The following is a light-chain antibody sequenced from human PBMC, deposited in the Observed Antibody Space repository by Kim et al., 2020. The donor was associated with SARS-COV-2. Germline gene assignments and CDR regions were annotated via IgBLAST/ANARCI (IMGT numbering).Light chain of an antibody. Sequence: SYELTQPPSVSVAPGKTATITCGGTNIGTKSVHWYQQRPGQATVLVISYDRYRPSGIPERFSGSNSGNTATLTISRVEVGDEADYYCQVLDSSGHHHVRFSGGTQLTVL. J-gene: IGLJ2*01. CDR3: QVLDSSGHHHVR. CDR2: YDR. CDR1: NIGTKS. V-gene: IGLV3-21*04.